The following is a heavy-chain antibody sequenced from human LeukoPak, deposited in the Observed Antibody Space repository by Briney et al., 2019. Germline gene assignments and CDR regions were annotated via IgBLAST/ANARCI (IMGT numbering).Heavy chain of an antibody. CDR2: IIPLFGTA. CDR3: ARGGRDGYKLEFDY. J-gene: IGHJ4*02. Sequence: SVKVSCKASGGTFSSYAISWVRPPPGQGLEWMGGIIPLFGTANNAQKFQGRVTIIADESTSTAYMELSSLRSEDTAVYYCARGGRDGYKLEFDYWGQGTLVTVSS. D-gene: IGHD5-24*01. V-gene: IGHV1-69*13. CDR1: GGTFSSYA.